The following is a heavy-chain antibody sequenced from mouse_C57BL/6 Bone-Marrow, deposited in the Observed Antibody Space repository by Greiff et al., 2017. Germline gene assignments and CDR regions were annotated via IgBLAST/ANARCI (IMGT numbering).Heavy chain of an antibody. V-gene: IGHV1-15*01. J-gene: IGHJ2*01. CDR1: GYTFTDYE. D-gene: IGHD1-1*01. Sequence: VKLVESGAELVRPGASVTLSCKASGYTFTDYEMHWVKQTPVHGLEWIGAIDPETGGTAYNQKFKGKAILTADKSSSTAYMELRSLTSEDSAVYYCTRSFITTVVAFDYWGQGTTLTVSS. CDR3: TRSFITTVVAFDY. CDR2: IDPETGGT.